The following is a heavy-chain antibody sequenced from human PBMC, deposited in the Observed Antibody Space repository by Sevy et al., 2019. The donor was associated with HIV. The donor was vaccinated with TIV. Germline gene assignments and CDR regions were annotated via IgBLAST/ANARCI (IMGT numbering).Heavy chain of an antibody. J-gene: IGHJ6*02. CDR3: ARVLGVIYYDSSGYYSADYGMDV. D-gene: IGHD3-22*01. Sequence: ASVKVSCKASGYTFTSYDINWVRQATGQGLEWMGWMNPNSGNTGYAQKFQGRVTMTRNTSISTAYMELSSLRSEDTAVYYCARVLGVIYYDSSGYYSADYGMDVWGQGTTVNVSS. CDR2: MNPNSGNT. CDR1: GYTFTSYD. V-gene: IGHV1-8*01.